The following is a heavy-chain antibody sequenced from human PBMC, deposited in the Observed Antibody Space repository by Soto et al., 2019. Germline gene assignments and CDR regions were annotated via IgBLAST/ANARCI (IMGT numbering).Heavy chain of an antibody. CDR2: INAGNGNT. D-gene: IGHD1-26*01. J-gene: IGHJ4*02. CDR1: GYTFTSYA. Sequence: QVQLVQSGAEVKKPGASVKVSCKASGYTFTSYAMNWVRQAPGQRLEWMGWINAGNGNTKYSQKFQGRVTITRDTSASTAYMELSSLMSEDTAVYFCAGSVRAAPSDYWGQGTLVTLSS. CDR3: AGSVRAAPSDY. V-gene: IGHV1-3*01.